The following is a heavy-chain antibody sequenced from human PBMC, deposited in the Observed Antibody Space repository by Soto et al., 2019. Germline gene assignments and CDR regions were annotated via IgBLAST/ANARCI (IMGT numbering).Heavy chain of an antibody. D-gene: IGHD3-9*01. CDR3: ARTSLLRYFDWIPKGQETRPPIDAFDI. V-gene: IGHV4-39*01. CDR1: GGSISSSSYY. J-gene: IGHJ3*02. CDR2: IYYSGST. Sequence: SETLSLTCTVSGGSISSSSYYWGWIRQPPGKGLEWIGSIYYSGSTYYNPSLKSRVTISVDTSKNQFSLKLSSVTAADTAVYYCARTSLLRYFDWIPKGQETRPPIDAFDIWGQGTMVTVSS.